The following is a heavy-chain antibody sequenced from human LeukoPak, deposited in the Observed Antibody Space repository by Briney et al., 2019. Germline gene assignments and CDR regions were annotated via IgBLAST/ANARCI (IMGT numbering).Heavy chain of an antibody. CDR1: GGSISGYY. CDR2: VHYTGGT. J-gene: IGHJ4*02. D-gene: IGHD6-13*01. Sequence: SETLSLTCAVSGGSISGYYWMWVRQPPGKGLGWIGYVHYTGGTRYNPSLKSRVTISVDTSQNQFSLKLSAVTAADTAVYYCAREIPAAGHFDYWGQGFLVTVSS. V-gene: IGHV4-59*01. CDR3: AREIPAAGHFDY.